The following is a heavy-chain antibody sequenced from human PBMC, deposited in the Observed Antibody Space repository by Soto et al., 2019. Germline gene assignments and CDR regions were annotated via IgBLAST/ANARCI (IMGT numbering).Heavy chain of an antibody. Sequence: GASVKVSCKASGYTFTSYGISWVRQAPGQGLEWMGWISAYNGNTNYAQKLQGRFTISRDNSKNTLYLQMNSLRAEDTAVYYCAKVRYNRFHWFDPWGQGTLVTVSS. J-gene: IGHJ5*02. D-gene: IGHD1-20*01. CDR2: ISAYNGNT. CDR1: GYTFTSYG. CDR3: AKVRYNRFHWFDP. V-gene: IGHV1-18*01.